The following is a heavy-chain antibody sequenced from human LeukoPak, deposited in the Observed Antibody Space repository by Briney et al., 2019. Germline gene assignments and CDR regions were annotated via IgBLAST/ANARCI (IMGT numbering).Heavy chain of an antibody. J-gene: IGHJ5*02. D-gene: IGHD3-22*01. CDR1: GGSISSYY. CDR3: ARGGSYDSHRGFDP. V-gene: IGHV4-59*12. CDR2: IYYSGST. Sequence: SETLSLTCTVSGGSISSYYWSWIRQPPGKGLEWIGYIYYSGSTNYNPSLKSRVTISVDTSKNQFSLKLSSVTAADTAVYYCARGGSYDSHRGFDPWGQGTLVTVSS.